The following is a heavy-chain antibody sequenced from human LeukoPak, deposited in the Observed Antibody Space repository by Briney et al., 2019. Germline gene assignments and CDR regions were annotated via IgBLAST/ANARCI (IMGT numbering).Heavy chain of an antibody. D-gene: IGHD3-22*01. CDR2: INHSGST. Sequence: SETLSLTCAVYGGSFSGYYWSWIRQPPGRGLEWIGEINHSGSTNYNPSLKSRVTMSVDTSKNQFSLKLSSVTAADTAVYYCARDWGYYYDSSGYRASYYFDYWGQGTLVTVSS. V-gene: IGHV4-34*01. CDR3: ARDWGYYYDSSGYRASYYFDY. J-gene: IGHJ4*02. CDR1: GGSFSGYY.